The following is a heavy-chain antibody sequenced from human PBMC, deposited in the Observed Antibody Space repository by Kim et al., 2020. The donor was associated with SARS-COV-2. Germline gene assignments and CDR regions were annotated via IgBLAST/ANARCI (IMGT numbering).Heavy chain of an antibody. CDR3: AHSTPSSWYVNWFDP. J-gene: IGHJ5*02. V-gene: IGHV2-5*02. D-gene: IGHD6-13*01. CDR1: GFSLSTSGVG. CDR2: IYWDDDN. Sequence: SGPTLVKPTQTLTLTCTFSGFSLSTSGVGVGWIRQPPGKALEWLALIYWDDDNRYSPTLKSRLIITKDTSKNQVVLTMTNMDPVDTATYYCAHSTPSSWYVNWFDPWGQGNLVTVSS.